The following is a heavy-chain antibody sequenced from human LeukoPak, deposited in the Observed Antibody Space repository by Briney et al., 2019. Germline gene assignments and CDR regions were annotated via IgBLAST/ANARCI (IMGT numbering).Heavy chain of an antibody. CDR3: AREGMTTVTTGELLGI. V-gene: IGHV1-69*06. Sequence: SVKVSCKASGGTFSSYAISWVRQAPGQGLEWMGGIIPIFGTANYAQKFQSRVTITADKSTSTAYMELSSLRSEDTAVYYCAREGMTTVTTGELLGIWGQGTMVTVSS. CDR2: IIPIFGTA. J-gene: IGHJ3*02. CDR1: GGTFSSYA. D-gene: IGHD4-17*01.